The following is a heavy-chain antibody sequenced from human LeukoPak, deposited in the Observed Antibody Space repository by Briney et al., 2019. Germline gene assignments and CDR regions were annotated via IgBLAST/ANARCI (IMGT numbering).Heavy chain of an antibody. CDR2: IHHSGRA. Sequence: SETLSLTCTVSGGSISSGGYYWSWIRQHPGKGLEWLGYIHHSGRAYYSPSLESRLTISVDTSKNQFSLKLNSVIAADTAVYYCAREVNKPTNTDAFDIWGQGTMVTVSS. CDR3: AREVNKPTNTDAFDI. J-gene: IGHJ3*02. V-gene: IGHV4-31*03. CDR1: GGSISSGGYY. D-gene: IGHD2-8*01.